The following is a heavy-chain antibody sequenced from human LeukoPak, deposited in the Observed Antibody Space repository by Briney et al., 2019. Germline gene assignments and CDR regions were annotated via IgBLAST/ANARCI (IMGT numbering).Heavy chain of an antibody. CDR3: ARSLADYDSSGSFDY. CDR2: IYPGDSDT. CDR1: GYSFTSYW. Sequence: GESLKISCKGSGYSFTSYWIGWVRQMPGKGLEWMGIIYPGDSDTRYSPSFQGQVTISADKSISTAYLQRSSLKASDTAMYYCARSLADYDSSGSFDYWGQGTLVTVSS. V-gene: IGHV5-51*01. D-gene: IGHD3-22*01. J-gene: IGHJ4*02.